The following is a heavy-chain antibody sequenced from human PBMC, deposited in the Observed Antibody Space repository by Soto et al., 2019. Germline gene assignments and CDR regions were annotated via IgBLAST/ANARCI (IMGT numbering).Heavy chain of an antibody. Sequence: ASVELTCKDSGGSSSSNSLSWVRQENGQGLEWMGGIIPIFGTANYAQKFQGRVTITADESTSTAYMELSSLRSEDTAVYYCARGSPYYYDISGYKTTYYYYYYGTDVLGQGTTVTVSS. CDR2: IIPIFGTA. J-gene: IGHJ6*02. D-gene: IGHD3-22*01. CDR3: ARGSPYYYDISGYKTTYYYYYYGTDV. CDR1: GGSSSSNS. V-gene: IGHV1-69*13.